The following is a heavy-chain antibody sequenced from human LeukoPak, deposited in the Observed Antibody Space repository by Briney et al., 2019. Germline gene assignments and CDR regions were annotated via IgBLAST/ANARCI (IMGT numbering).Heavy chain of an antibody. D-gene: IGHD2-2*01. CDR3: AKIPGFCSRTTCSHDGFDI. Sequence: GGSLRLSCTASGFTFSSYGVHWVRQAPGKGLEWVAFIRYDGSNEYYRDSVKGRFTISRDNSKNTLYLQMNSLRAEDTALYYCAKIPGFCSRTTCSHDGFDIWGQGTMVIVSS. CDR2: IRYDGSNE. J-gene: IGHJ3*02. CDR1: GFTFSSYG. V-gene: IGHV3-30*02.